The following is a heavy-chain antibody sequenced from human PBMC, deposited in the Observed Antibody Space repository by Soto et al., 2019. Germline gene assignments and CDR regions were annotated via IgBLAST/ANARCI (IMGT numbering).Heavy chain of an antibody. CDR3: AKSRWLQPSGGFDY. CDR2: ISGSGGST. D-gene: IGHD5-12*01. Sequence: GGSLRLSCAASGFTFSSYSMSWVRQAPGKGLEWVSAISGSGGSTYYADSVKGRFTISRDNSKNTLYLQMNSLRAEDTAVYYCAKSRWLQPSGGFDYWGQGTLVTVSS. CDR1: GFTFSSYS. J-gene: IGHJ4*02. V-gene: IGHV3-23*01.